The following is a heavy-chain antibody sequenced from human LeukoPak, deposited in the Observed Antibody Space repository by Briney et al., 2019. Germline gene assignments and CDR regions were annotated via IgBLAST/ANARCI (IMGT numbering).Heavy chain of an antibody. V-gene: IGHV3-33*08. CDR1: GFTFSGSA. CDR2: IWYDGSNK. J-gene: IGHJ6*02. CDR3: ARDRVGYCSGGSCYRIYYGMDV. Sequence: GGSLRLSCAASGFTFSGSAMHWVRQAPGKGLEWVAVIWYDGSNKYYADSVKGRFTISRDNSKNTLYLQMNSLRAEDTAVYYCARDRVGYCSGGSCYRIYYGMDVWGQGTTVTVSS. D-gene: IGHD2-15*01.